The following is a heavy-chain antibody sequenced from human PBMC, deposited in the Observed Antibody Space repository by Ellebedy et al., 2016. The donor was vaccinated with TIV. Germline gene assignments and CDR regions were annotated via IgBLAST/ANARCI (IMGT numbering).Heavy chain of an antibody. CDR1: GFTFSSYW. J-gene: IGHJ4*02. CDR2: IKQDGSAK. CDR3: ARDLDKSSGWYGGAAY. Sequence: GESLKISCAASGFTFSSYWMNWVRQAPGKGLEWVANIKQDGSAKYYVDSVKGRFTISRDNSMTTLYLEMNSLRAEDTAVYYCARDLDKSSGWYGGAAYWGQGTLVTVSS. V-gene: IGHV3-7*01. D-gene: IGHD6-19*01.